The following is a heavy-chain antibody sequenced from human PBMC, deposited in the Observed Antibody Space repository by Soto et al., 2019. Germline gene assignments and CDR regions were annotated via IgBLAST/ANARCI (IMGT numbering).Heavy chain of an antibody. CDR2: ISAYNGNT. J-gene: IGHJ6*02. CDR3: ARDRPITMIVVVTNYYYYGMDV. V-gene: IGHV1-18*01. D-gene: IGHD3-22*01. Sequence: ASVKVSCKASGYTFTSYGISWVRQAPGQGLEWMGWISAYNGNTNYAQKLQGRVTMTTDTSTSTAYMELRSLRSDDTAVYYCARDRPITMIVVVTNYYYYGMDVWGQGTTVT. CDR1: GYTFTSYG.